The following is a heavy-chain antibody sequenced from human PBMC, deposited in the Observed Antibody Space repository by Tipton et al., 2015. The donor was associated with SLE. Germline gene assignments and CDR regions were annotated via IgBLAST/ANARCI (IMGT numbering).Heavy chain of an antibody. D-gene: IGHD6-13*01. CDR1: GFTLSSYA. CDR3: ARGSPRAAAGREVFRH. J-gene: IGHJ1*01. CDR2: ISNDGSDK. V-gene: IGHV3-30*04. Sequence: SLRLSCAASGFTLSSYAMHWVRQAPGKGLEWVAVISNDGSDKYYADPLKGRFSISRDTSKNTLYMQMNSLRHEDTAVYYCARGSPRAAAGREVFRHWGQGTLLIVSS.